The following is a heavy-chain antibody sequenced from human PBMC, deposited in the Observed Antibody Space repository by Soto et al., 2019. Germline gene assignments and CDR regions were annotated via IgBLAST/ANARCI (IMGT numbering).Heavy chain of an antibody. CDR1: GFTFSSYA. V-gene: IGHV3-64D*06. CDR2: ISSNGGST. J-gene: IGHJ4*02. CDR3: VKHSSGYYSDY. D-gene: IGHD3-22*01. Sequence: PGGSLRLSCSASGFTFSSYAMHWVCQAPGKGLEYVSAISSNGGSTYYADSVKGRFTISRDNSKNTLYLQMGSLRAEDTAVYYCVKHSSGYYSDYWGQGTLVTVSS.